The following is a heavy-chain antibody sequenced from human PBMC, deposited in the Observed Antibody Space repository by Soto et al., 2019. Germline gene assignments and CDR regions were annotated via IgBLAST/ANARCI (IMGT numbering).Heavy chain of an antibody. CDR1: GFTFSSYA. D-gene: IGHD5-12*01. CDR2: ISGSGGST. J-gene: IGHJ4*02. CDR3: AKTERPLRGYSGYACFDY. Sequence: GGSLRLSCAASGFTFSSYAMSWVRQAPGKGLEWVSAISGSGGSTYYADSVKGRFTISRGNSKNTLYLQMNSLRAEDTAVYYCAKTERPLRGYSGYACFDYWGQGTLVTVSS. V-gene: IGHV3-23*01.